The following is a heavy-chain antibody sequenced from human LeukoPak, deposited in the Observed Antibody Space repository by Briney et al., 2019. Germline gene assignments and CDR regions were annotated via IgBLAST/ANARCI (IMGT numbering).Heavy chain of an antibody. V-gene: IGHV1-69*05. J-gene: IGHJ4*02. CDR3: ARTATIGYYFDY. Sequence: SVKVSCKASGGTFSSYAISWVRQAPGQGLEWMGGIIPIFGTANYAQKFQGRVTISTDESTSTAYMELSSLRSEDTAVYYCARTATIGYYFDYWGQGTLVTVSS. CDR2: IIPIFGTA. D-gene: IGHD5-24*01. CDR1: GGTFSSYA.